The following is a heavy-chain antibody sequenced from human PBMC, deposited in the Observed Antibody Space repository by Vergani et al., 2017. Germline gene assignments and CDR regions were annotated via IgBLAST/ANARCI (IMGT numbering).Heavy chain of an antibody. D-gene: IGHD3-16*01. CDR1: GGSISSYH. V-gene: IGHV4-59*01. CDR3: ARYLSGGDDAFDI. J-gene: IGHJ3*02. Sequence: QVQLQESGPGLVKPSETLSLTCTVSGGSISSYHWSWIRQPPGKGLEWIGYIYYSGSTNYNPSLKSRVTISVDTSKNQFSLKLSSVTAADTAVYYCARYLSGGDDAFDIWGQGTMVTVSS. CDR2: IYYSGST.